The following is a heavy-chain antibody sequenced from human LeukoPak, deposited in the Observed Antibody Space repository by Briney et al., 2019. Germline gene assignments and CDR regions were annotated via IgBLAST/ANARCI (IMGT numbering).Heavy chain of an antibody. CDR2: IIPIFGTA. Sequence: SVKVSCKASGGTFSSYAISWVRQAPGQGLEWMGGIIPIFGTANYAQKFQGRVTITADESTSTAYMELSSLRSDDTAVYYCARDGWELFRFDYWGQGTLVTVSS. CDR1: GGTFSSYA. D-gene: IGHD1-26*01. J-gene: IGHJ4*02. V-gene: IGHV1-69*01. CDR3: ARDGWELFRFDY.